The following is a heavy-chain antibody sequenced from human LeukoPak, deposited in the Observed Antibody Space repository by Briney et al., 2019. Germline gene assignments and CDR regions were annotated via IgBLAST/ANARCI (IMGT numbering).Heavy chain of an antibody. CDR3: AREGLYDSSGYYYGYDAFDI. V-gene: IGHV7-4-1*02. CDR1: GYTFTSYA. CDR2: INTNTGNP. J-gene: IGHJ3*02. D-gene: IGHD3-22*01. Sequence: ASVKVSCKASGYTFTSYAMNWVRQAPGQGLEWMGWINTNTGNPTYAQGFTGRFVFSLDTSVSTAYLQISSLKAEDTAVYYCAREGLYDSSGYYYGYDAFDIWGQGTMVTVSS.